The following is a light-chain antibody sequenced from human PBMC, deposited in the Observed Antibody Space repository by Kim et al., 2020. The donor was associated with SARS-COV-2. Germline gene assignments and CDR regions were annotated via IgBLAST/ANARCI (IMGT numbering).Light chain of an antibody. CDR3: SAYAGSNNVV. CDR1: SSDVGCYNY. CDR2: EVS. Sequence: GQSVTISCTGTSSDVGCYNYVSWYQQHPGKAPTLMIYEVSTRPSGVPDGFSGSKSGNTASLPVSGLQAEDEADDYCSAYAGSNNVVFGGGTQLTVL. J-gene: IGLJ2*01. V-gene: IGLV2-8*01.